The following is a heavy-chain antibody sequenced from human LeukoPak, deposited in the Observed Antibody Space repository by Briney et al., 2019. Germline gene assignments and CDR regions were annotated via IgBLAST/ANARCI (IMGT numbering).Heavy chain of an antibody. CDR2: IIPIFGTA. D-gene: IGHD3-3*01. CDR1: GGTFSSYA. Sequence: ASVKVSCKASGGTFSSYAISWVRQAPGQGLEWMGGIIPIFGTANYAQKFQGRVTNTADESTSTAYMELSSLRSEDTAVYYCARGFDFYYPFDYWGQGTLVTVSS. J-gene: IGHJ4*02. CDR3: ARGFDFYYPFDY. V-gene: IGHV1-69*01.